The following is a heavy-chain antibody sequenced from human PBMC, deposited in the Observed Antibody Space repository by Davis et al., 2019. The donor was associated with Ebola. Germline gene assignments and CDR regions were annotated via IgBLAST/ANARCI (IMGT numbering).Heavy chain of an antibody. V-gene: IGHV3-53*01. CDR3: AREVRYASGSYGMDV. Sequence: GGSLRLSCAASGFTFSSYWMSWVRQAPGKGLEWVSIIHYGGNTQYADSVKDRFTISRDNSKNTVYLQMNSLRAEDTAVYHCAREVRYASGSYGMDVWGQGTTVTVSS. CDR2: IHYGGNT. D-gene: IGHD6-19*01. CDR1: GFTFSSYW. J-gene: IGHJ6*02.